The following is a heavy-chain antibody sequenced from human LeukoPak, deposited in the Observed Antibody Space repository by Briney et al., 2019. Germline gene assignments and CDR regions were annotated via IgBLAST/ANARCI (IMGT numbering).Heavy chain of an antibody. V-gene: IGHV4-34*01. CDR1: GGSFSGYY. J-gene: IGHJ6*03. Sequence: PSETLSLTCAVYGGSFSGYYWSWIRQPPGKGLEWIGEINHSGSTNYNPSLKSRVTISVDTSKNQFSLKLSSVTAADTAVYYCARAGPPPGYYYYMDVWGKGTTVTVSS. CDR2: INHSGST. CDR3: ARAGPPPGYYYYMDV. D-gene: IGHD3-10*01.